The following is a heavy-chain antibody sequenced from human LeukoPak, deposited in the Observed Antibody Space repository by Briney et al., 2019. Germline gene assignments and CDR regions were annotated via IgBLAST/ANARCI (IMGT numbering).Heavy chain of an antibody. J-gene: IGHJ4*02. Sequence: GGSLRLSCAASGFTFSSYGMHWVRQAPGKGLEWVAFIRYDGSNKYYADSVKGRFTISRDNSKNTLYLQMNSLRAEDTAVYYCGRSALTHFDYWGQGTLVTVSS. V-gene: IGHV3-30*02. CDR2: IRYDGSNK. CDR3: GRSALTHFDY. CDR1: GFTFSSYG. D-gene: IGHD3-3*01.